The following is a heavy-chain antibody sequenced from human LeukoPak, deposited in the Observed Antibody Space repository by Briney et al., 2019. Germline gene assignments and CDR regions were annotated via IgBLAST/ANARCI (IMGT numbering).Heavy chain of an antibody. CDR3: ARDCRSTSCFDY. J-gene: IGHJ4*02. V-gene: IGHV3-33*01. D-gene: IGHD2-2*01. CDR1: GFTFSSYG. CDR2: IWYDGSNK. Sequence: GGSLRLSCAASGFTFSSYGMHWVRQAPGKGLEWVAVIWYDGSNKYYADSVKGRFTISRDNSKNTLYLQMNSLRAEDTAVYYCARDCRSTSCFDYWGQGTLVTVSS.